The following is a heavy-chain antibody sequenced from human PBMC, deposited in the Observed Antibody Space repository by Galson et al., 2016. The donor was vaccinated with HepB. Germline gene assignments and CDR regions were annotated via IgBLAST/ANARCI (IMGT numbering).Heavy chain of an antibody. D-gene: IGHD3-10*01. CDR2: ISGRGGRT. J-gene: IGHJ5*02. CDR3: AKEGAWFGGDWFDP. Sequence: SLRLSCAPSGFIFSRHAMSWVRQAPGKGLEWNSGISGRGGRTYYAHSVKGRFTIASDASKNTCYLQLHSLRVDDTAIYYCAKEGAWFGGDWFDPWGQGALVTV. CDR1: GFIFSRHA. V-gene: IGHV3-23*01.